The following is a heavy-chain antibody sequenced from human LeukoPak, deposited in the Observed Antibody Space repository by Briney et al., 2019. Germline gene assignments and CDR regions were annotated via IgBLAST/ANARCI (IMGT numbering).Heavy chain of an antibody. Sequence: PGGSLRLSCAAFGFTFSSYSMNWVRQAPGKGLEWVSSISSSSSYIYYADSVKGRFTISRDNAKNSLYLQMNSLRAEDTAVYYCARDSSGQSGGYYFDYWGQGTLVTVSS. CDR1: GFTFSSYS. CDR3: ARDSSGQSGGYYFDY. CDR2: ISSSSSYI. V-gene: IGHV3-21*01. J-gene: IGHJ4*02. D-gene: IGHD6-19*01.